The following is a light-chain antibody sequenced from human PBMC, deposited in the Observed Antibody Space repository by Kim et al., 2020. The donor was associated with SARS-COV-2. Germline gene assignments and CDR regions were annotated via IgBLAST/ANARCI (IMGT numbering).Light chain of an antibody. CDR3: QQYENWPPYT. Sequence: TLPCPASQSVNRNLAWYQQKRGQSPTLLIFGASTGATGVPARFSGRGFGTEFSFTISSLQSEDFANYFCQQYENWPPYTFGQGTKLEI. CDR1: QSVNRN. V-gene: IGKV3-15*01. CDR2: GAS. J-gene: IGKJ2*01.